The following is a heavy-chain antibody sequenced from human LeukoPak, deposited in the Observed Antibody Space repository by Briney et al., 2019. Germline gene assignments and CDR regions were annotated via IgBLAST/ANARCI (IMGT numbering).Heavy chain of an antibody. V-gene: IGHV1-46*01. D-gene: IGHD4-23*01. Sequence: GASVKVSCKASGYTFTSYYMHWLRQAPGQGLEWMGVINPSGGSTSYAQKFQGRVTMTRDTSTSTVYMELSSLRSEDTAVYYCAKDRSLDGGNSNGYFDSWGQGTLVTVSS. CDR1: GYTFTSYY. CDR3: AKDRSLDGGNSNGYFDS. J-gene: IGHJ4*02. CDR2: INPSGGST.